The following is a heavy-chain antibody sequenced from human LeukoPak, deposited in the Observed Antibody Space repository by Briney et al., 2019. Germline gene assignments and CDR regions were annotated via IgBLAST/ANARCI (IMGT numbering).Heavy chain of an antibody. CDR1: GYTFTDFY. CDR3: ARDQMFPTDPGNFDY. J-gene: IGHJ4*02. Sequence: ASVKVSCKASGYTFTDFYIHWVRQAPGQGLEWMGWINTNSGGTNYAQKFQGRVTMTTDTSTSTAYMELRSLRSDDTAVYYCARDQMFPTDPGNFDYWGQGTLVTVSS. CDR2: INTNSGGT. D-gene: IGHD3-10*02. V-gene: IGHV1-2*02.